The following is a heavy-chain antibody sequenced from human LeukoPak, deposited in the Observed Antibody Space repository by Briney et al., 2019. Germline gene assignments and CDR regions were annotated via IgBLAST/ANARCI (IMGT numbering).Heavy chain of an antibody. Sequence: SETLSLTCTVSGGSISNKYWSWIRQPPGKGLEWIGYIYYSGSTYYNPSLKSRVTISVDTSKNQFSLKLSSVTAADTAVYYCARADYSSTWSHDYYYMDVWGKGTTVTVSS. CDR1: GGSISNKY. J-gene: IGHJ6*03. CDR3: ARADYSSTWSHDYYYMDV. D-gene: IGHD6-13*01. V-gene: IGHV4-59*08. CDR2: IYYSGST.